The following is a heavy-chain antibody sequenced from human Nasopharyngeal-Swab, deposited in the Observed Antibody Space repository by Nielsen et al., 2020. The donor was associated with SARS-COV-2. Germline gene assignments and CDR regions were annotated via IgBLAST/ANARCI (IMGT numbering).Heavy chain of an antibody. D-gene: IGHD2/OR15-2a*01. J-gene: IGHJ5*02. V-gene: IGHV5-51*01. CDR2: IYPDHSGT. CDR3: ARNMGFFHSSIWLDP. CDR1: GYDFAGYW. Sequence: GGSLRLSCKTSGYDFAGYWIAWVRKKPGQGLDWMGIIYPDHSGTKYSPSFRGQVTFSVDKSISTAYLQWSNLEASDTAMYYCARNMGFFHSSIWLDPWGQVTLVTVSP.